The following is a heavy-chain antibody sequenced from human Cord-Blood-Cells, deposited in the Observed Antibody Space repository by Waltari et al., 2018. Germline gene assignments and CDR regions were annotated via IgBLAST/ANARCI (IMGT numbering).Heavy chain of an antibody. V-gene: IGHV3-21*01. CDR1: GFTFSSYS. Sequence: EVQLVESGGGLVKPGGSLRLSCAASGFTFSSYSMNWVRQAPGKGLEWVSSIRSRSSYIYYADSGEGRFTISRDNAKNSLYLQMNSLRAEDTAVYYCARDPLDAFDIWGQGTMVTVSS. CDR2: IRSRSSYI. J-gene: IGHJ3*02. CDR3: ARDPLDAFDI.